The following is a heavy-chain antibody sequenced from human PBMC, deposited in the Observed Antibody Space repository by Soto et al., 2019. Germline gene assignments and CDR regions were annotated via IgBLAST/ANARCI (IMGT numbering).Heavy chain of an antibody. J-gene: IGHJ4*02. CDR3: ASDWVWFGAHPIAY. CDR1: GFTFSNYG. V-gene: IGHV3-30*03. Sequence: QVQLVESGGGVVQPGGSLRLSCAASGFTFSNYGMHWVRQAPGKGLEWVTVISYDGRNKYYADSVKGRFPNSRDNTKNTLYLQMNSLAPEATAVYYCASDWVWFGAHPIAYWGQGTLVTVSS. CDR2: ISYDGRNK. D-gene: IGHD3-10*01.